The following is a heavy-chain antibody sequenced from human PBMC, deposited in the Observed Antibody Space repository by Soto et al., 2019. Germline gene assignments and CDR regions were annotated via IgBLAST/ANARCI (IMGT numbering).Heavy chain of an antibody. Sequence: PGGSLRLSCAASGFTFSSYAMSWVRQAPGKGLEWVSAISGSGGSTYYADSVKGRFTISRDNSKNTLYLQMNSLRAEDTAVYYCAKDTPDGSGSAYYYYYYGMDVWGQGTTVTVSS. V-gene: IGHV3-23*01. D-gene: IGHD3-10*01. CDR3: AKDTPDGSGSAYYYYYYGMDV. J-gene: IGHJ6*02. CDR1: GFTFSSYA. CDR2: ISGSGGST.